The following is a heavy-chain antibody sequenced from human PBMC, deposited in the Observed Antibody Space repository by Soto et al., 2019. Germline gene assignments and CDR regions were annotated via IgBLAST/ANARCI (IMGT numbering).Heavy chain of an antibody. D-gene: IGHD3-9*01. Sequence: QVQLQESGPGLVKPSGTLSLTCAVSGGSISSSHWWTWVRQSPGKGLEYIGEISHSGTSNSKPYRKSRVTLSVDKSKNHFSLTLTSVTAADTAVYYCARVVLTITRGAFDAWGQGTLVIVSS. J-gene: IGHJ3*01. CDR3: ARVVLTITRGAFDA. CDR2: ISHSGTS. CDR1: GGSISSSHW. V-gene: IGHV4-4*02.